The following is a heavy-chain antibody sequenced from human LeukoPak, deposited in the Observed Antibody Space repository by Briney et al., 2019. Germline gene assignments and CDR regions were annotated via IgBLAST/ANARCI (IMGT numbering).Heavy chain of an antibody. Sequence: SETLSLTCTVSGGSISSSSYYWGWLRQPPGKGLEWIGSIYDSGSNQYNPSLKRRVTTSVDTSKNQLSLNLSSVTAADTAVYYCARHGRYYDILTGYYYWFDPWGQGTLVTVSS. CDR2: IYDSGSN. D-gene: IGHD3-9*01. V-gene: IGHV4-39*01. CDR1: GGSISSSSYY. J-gene: IGHJ5*02. CDR3: ARHGRYYDILTGYYYWFDP.